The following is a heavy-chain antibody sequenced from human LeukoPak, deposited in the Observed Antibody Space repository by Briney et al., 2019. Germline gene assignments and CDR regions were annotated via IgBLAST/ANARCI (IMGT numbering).Heavy chain of an antibody. CDR1: GYSISSGYY. Sequence: SETLSLTCTVSGYSISSGYYWGWIRQPPGGGLEWIGYIYYSGSTNYNPSLKRRVTISLDTSKSQFSLKLRSVTAADTAVYYCARSGLDSRYYFGMDVWGQGTTVTVS. J-gene: IGHJ6*02. D-gene: IGHD5-12*01. CDR3: ARSGLDSRYYFGMDV. V-gene: IGHV4-61*01. CDR2: IYYSGST.